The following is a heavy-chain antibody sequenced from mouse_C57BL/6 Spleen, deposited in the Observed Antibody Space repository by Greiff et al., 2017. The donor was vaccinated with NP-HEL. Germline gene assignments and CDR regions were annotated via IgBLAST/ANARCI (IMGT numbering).Heavy chain of an antibody. V-gene: IGHV7-3*01. J-gene: IGHJ1*03. D-gene: IGHD3-3*01. Sequence: DVHLVESGGGLVQPGGSLSLSCAASGFTFTDYYMSWVRQPPGKALEWLGFIRNKANGYTTEYSASVKGRFTISRDNSQSILYLQMNALRAEDSATYYCARWDLGWYFDVWGTGTTVTVSS. CDR1: GFTFTDYY. CDR2: IRNKANGYTT. CDR3: ARWDLGWYFDV.